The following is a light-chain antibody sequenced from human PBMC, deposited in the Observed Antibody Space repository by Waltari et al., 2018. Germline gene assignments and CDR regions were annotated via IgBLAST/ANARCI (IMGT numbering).Light chain of an antibody. CDR1: TSNIGSRL. J-gene: IGLJ3*02. CDR3: ATWDDSLSGPV. CDR2: KND. Sequence: QSVLTQAPSESGTPGQPVNIPCSGRTSNIGSRLLYWYKQAAGVAPKLLIYKNDRRPSGVPDRFSGSKSGSSASLAITGLRSEDEADYYCATWDDSLSGPVFGGGTKLTVL. V-gene: IGLV1-47*01.